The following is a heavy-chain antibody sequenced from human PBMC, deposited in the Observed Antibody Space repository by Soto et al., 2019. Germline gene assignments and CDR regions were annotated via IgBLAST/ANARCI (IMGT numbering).Heavy chain of an antibody. CDR1: GFAFGFYE. D-gene: IGHD4-17*01. J-gene: IGHJ6*02. CDR3: ARDGYGDPYFYDGLDV. CDR2: ISTSGDTK. Sequence: VQLLESGGGLVQPGGSLRLSCAASGFAFGFYELSWVRQAPGKGLEWLSYISTSGDTKYYADSVKGRFTISRDNARNSLFLQMNSLRVEDTAVYYCARDGYGDPYFYDGLDVWGQGTTVTVSS. V-gene: IGHV3-48*03.